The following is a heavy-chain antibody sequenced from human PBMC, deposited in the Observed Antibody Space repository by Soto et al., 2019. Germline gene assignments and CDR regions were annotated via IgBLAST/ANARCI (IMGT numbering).Heavy chain of an antibody. CDR1: GDSISSYY. Sequence: SETLSLTCTVSGDSISSYYWTWIRQPPGKGLEWIAFIYYGGSINYNPSLKRRVAISVDTSKNQFSLNLSSVTAADTAVYYCVRTYYGDRPGWLDPWGQGTLVTVSS. CDR3: VRTYYGDRPGWLDP. J-gene: IGHJ5*02. V-gene: IGHV4-59*01. D-gene: IGHD4-17*01. CDR2: IYYGGSI.